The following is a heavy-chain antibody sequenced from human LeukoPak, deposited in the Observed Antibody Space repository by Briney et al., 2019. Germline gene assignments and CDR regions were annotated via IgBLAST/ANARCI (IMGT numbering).Heavy chain of an antibody. CDR3: AKDSEKLTRCSGGSCYPH. Sequence: QTGGSLRLSCAASGFTFSSYAMSWVRQAPGKGLEWVSAISGSGGSTYYADSVKGRFTISRDNSKNTLYLQMNSLRAEDTAVYYCAKDSEKLTRCSGGSCYPHWGQGTLVTVSS. CDR1: GFTFSSYA. J-gene: IGHJ4*02. D-gene: IGHD2-15*01. V-gene: IGHV3-23*01. CDR2: ISGSGGST.